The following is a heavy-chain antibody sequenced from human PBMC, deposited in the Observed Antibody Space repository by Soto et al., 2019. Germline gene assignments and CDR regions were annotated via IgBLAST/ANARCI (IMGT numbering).Heavy chain of an antibody. CDR2: ISYDGSNK. D-gene: IGHD1-26*01. CDR1: GFTFSSYG. V-gene: IGHV3-30*18. CDR3: AKYGGSYYIWENSVYFGY. Sequence: QVQLVESGGGVVQPGRSLRLSCAASGFTFSSYGMHWVRQAPGKGLEWVAVISYDGSNKYYADSVKGRFTISRDNSKKMLYLQMNRLRAEETAVDYCAKYGGSYYIWENSVYFGYWGQGTLVAVS. J-gene: IGHJ4*02.